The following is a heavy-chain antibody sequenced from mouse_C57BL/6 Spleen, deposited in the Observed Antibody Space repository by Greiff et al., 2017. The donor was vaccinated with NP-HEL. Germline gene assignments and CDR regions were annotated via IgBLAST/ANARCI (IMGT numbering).Heavy chain of an antibody. CDR3: ARAYYGNYLYYFDY. V-gene: IGHV1-81*01. D-gene: IGHD2-1*01. CDR1: GYTFTSYG. CDR2: IYPRSGNT. Sequence: QVQLQQSGAELVRPGASVKLSCKASGYTFTSYGIRWVKQRPGQGLEWIGEIYPRSGNTYYNEKFKGKATLTADKSSSTAYMELRSLTSEDSAVFYCARAYYGNYLYYFDYWGQGTTLTVSS. J-gene: IGHJ2*01.